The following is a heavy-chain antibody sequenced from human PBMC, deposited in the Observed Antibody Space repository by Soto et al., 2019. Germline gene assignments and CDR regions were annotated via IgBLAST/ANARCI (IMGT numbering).Heavy chain of an antibody. CDR1: GFSLSTTGVG. Sequence: QITLKESGPTLVKPTQTLTLTCTSSGFSLSTTGVGVGWIRQPPGKALEWLALIYWDDDKRYSPSLKSRLTITKESSEDLIVLTMTTMDPVDSSTDQCAHMTMTHYSSNGMDVWGQGTTVTVSS. D-gene: IGHD4-17*01. V-gene: IGHV2-5*02. CDR2: IYWDDDK. J-gene: IGHJ6*02. CDR3: AHMTMTHYSSNGMDV.